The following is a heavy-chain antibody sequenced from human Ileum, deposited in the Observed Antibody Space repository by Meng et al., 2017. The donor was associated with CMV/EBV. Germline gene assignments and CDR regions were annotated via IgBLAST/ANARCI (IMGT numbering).Heavy chain of an antibody. J-gene: IGHJ4*02. CDR1: GLTFSSYG. Sequence: QGQLVESGGGGVQPGGSLRLSCAGSGLTFSSYGMHWVRQAPGKGLEWVAFVRSDGSNKYYADSVKGRFTISRDNSENTLFLQMNSLRADDTAVYYCSSLGDYWGQGTLVTVSS. D-gene: IGHD3-16*01. CDR2: VRSDGSNK. CDR3: SSLGDY. V-gene: IGHV3-30*02.